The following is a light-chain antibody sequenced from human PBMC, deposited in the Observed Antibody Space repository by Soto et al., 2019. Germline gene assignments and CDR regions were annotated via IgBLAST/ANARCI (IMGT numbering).Light chain of an antibody. CDR3: AAWDDSLNAWV. CDR1: NSNIGRYS. V-gene: IGLV1-44*01. Sequence: QSALTQPPALSGTPGQRVTISCSGSNSNIGRYSVNWYQHFPGTAPKILIYSDDERPSGVPDRFSGSKSGTSASLAISGLRSEDEADYYCAAWDDSLNAWVFGGGTQLTVL. J-gene: IGLJ3*02. CDR2: SDD.